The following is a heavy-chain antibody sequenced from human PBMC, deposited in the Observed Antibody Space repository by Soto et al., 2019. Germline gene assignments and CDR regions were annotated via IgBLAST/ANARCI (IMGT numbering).Heavy chain of an antibody. Sequence: QVQLVESGGGVVQPGRSLRLSCAASGFTFSNYAIHWVRQAPGKGLEWVAVLSYDGNNIHYADSVKGRFTVSRDNSKNTLFLQMYSLRAEDTALYYCARGPIGDAAMVTNYFDYWGQGTLVTVSS. V-gene: IGHV3-30-3*01. CDR3: ARGPIGDAAMVTNYFDY. J-gene: IGHJ4*02. CDR1: GFTFSNYA. D-gene: IGHD5-18*01. CDR2: LSYDGNNI.